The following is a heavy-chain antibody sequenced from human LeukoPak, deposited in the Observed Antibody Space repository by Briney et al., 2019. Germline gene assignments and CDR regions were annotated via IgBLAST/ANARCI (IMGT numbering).Heavy chain of an antibody. J-gene: IGHJ4*02. D-gene: IGHD2-15*01. Sequence: PGGSLRLSCVGSGFIIGKYAMTWVRQAPGKGLEWVSTISGGGDSTWNADSVKGRFTVSRDNSKNTLYLQMSSLRVEDTAVYYCAKRGSSETRWFPFDYWGQGTLLTVSS. CDR1: GFIIGKYA. CDR3: AKRGSSETRWFPFDY. V-gene: IGHV3-23*01. CDR2: ISGGGDST.